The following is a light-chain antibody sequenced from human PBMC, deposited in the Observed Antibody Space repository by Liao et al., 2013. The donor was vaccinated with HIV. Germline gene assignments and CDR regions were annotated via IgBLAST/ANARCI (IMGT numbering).Light chain of an antibody. CDR2: QDS. CDR1: KLGDKY. V-gene: IGLV3-1*01. Sequence: YELTQPPSVSVSPGQTATITCSGDKLGDKYAFWYRQKPGQSPVLVIYQDSKQASGIPERFSGSKSGNTATLTIYGAQAMDEADYYCQTWDIGTGVFGTGTKVTV. J-gene: IGLJ1*01. CDR3: QTWDIGTGV.